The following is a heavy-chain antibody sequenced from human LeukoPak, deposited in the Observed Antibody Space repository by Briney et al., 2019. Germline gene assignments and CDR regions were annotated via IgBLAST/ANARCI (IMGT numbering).Heavy chain of an antibody. Sequence: SVKVSCKASGGTSSSYAISWVRQAPGQGLEWMGRIIPILGIANYAQKFQGRVTITADKSTSTAYMELSSLRSEDTAVYYCASSQISYCGGDCYHLFGLNWGQGTMVTVSS. CDR3: ASSQISYCGGDCYHLFGLN. D-gene: IGHD2-21*02. CDR2: IIPILGIA. J-gene: IGHJ3*01. CDR1: GGTSSSYA. V-gene: IGHV1-69*04.